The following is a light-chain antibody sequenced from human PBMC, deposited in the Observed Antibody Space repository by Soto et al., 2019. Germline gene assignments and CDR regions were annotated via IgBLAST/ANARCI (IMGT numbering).Light chain of an antibody. V-gene: IGKV3-20*01. J-gene: IGKJ1*01. CDR1: QSVRSNY. CDR3: QQYGGSPRT. CDR2: GAS. Sequence: EIVLTQSPGTLSLSPGERATLSCRASQSVRSNYLAWYQQKPGQAPRLLMYGASNRATGIPDRFSGSGSGTDFTLTISSLEPEDFAVYYCQQYGGSPRTFGQGTKVEIK.